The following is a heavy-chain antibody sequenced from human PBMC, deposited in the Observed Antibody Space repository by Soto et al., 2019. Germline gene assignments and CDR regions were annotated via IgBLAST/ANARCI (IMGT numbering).Heavy chain of an antibody. Sequence: QVQLVESGGGLVKPGGSLRLSCAASGFTFSDYYMNWIRQAPGKGLEWVSYITSSGRTTYYADSVKGRFTISRDNAKNSRYLQMNSLRAEDTAVYYCSRDLGLVLEYSSSPPFYYGMDVWGQGTTVTVSS. J-gene: IGHJ6*02. D-gene: IGHD6-6*01. CDR3: SRDLGLVLEYSSSPPFYYGMDV. V-gene: IGHV3-11*01. CDR1: GFTFSDYY. CDR2: ITSSGRTT.